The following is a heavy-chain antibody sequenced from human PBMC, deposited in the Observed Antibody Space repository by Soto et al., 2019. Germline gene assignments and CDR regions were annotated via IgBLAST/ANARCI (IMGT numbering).Heavy chain of an antibody. V-gene: IGHV3-21*01. CDR1: GFTFSSYS. J-gene: IGHJ4*02. Sequence: PVGSLRLSCAASGFTFSSYSMNWVRQAPGKGLEWVSSISSSSSYIYYADSVKGRFTISRDNAKNSLYLQMNSLRAEDTAVYYCARDRIVGATTAYWGQGTLVTVSS. D-gene: IGHD1-26*01. CDR2: ISSSSSYI. CDR3: ARDRIVGATTAY.